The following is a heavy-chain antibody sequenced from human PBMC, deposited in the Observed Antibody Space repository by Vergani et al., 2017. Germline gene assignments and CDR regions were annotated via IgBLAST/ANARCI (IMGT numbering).Heavy chain of an antibody. CDR2: ISWDGGST. CDR3: ARKDCSSTSCPLDY. CDR1: GFTFDDYS. J-gene: IGHJ4*02. Sequence: EVQLVESGGVVVQPGGSLRLSCAASGFTFDDYSMHWVRQAPGKGLEWVSLISWDGGSTYYADSVKGRFTISRDNAKNSLYLQMNSLRAEDTAVYYCARKDCSSTSCPLDYWGQGTLVTVSS. D-gene: IGHD2-2*01. V-gene: IGHV3-43*01.